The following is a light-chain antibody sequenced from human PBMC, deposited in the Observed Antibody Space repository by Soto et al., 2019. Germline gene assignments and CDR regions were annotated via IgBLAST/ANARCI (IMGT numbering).Light chain of an antibody. CDR1: QSVHSGY. Sequence: EIVLTQSPGTLSLSPGERASLSCRASQSVHSGYFAWYQQIPGQAPRLLIYSASYRPPGIPHRFSGGGSGTDFTLTISRLEPEDFAVYYCQQYSSSPYTFGQGTKLEIK. CDR2: SAS. CDR3: QQYSSSPYT. V-gene: IGKV3-20*01. J-gene: IGKJ2*01.